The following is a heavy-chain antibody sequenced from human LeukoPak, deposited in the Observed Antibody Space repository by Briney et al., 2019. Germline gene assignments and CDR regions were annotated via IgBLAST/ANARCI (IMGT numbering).Heavy chain of an antibody. D-gene: IGHD6-6*01. Sequence: SETLSLTCTVSGGSISSYYWSWIRQPPGKGLEWIGYIYYSGSTNYNPSLKSRVTISVDTSKNQFSLKLSSVTAADTAVYYCARGSIPARRAFDIWGRGTMVTVSS. J-gene: IGHJ3*02. V-gene: IGHV4-59*01. CDR3: ARGSIPARRAFDI. CDR2: IYYSGST. CDR1: GGSISSYY.